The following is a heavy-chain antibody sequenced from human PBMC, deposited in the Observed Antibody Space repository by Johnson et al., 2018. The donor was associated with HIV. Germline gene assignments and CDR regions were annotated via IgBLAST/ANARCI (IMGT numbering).Heavy chain of an antibody. CDR2: IRYDGSNK. J-gene: IGHJ3*02. CDR1: GFTFSSYG. CDR3: AKDLRVYTCDAFDI. D-gene: IGHD5/OR15-5a*01. Sequence: QVQLVESGGGVVQPGGSLRLSCAASGFTFSSYGMHCVRQAPGKGLEWVAFIRYDGSNKYYADSVKGRFTISRDNSKNTLYLQMNSLRAEDTAVYYCAKDLRVYTCDAFDIWGQGTMVTVSS. V-gene: IGHV3-30*02.